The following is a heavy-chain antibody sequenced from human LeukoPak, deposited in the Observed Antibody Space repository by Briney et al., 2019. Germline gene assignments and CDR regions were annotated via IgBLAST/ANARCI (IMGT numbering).Heavy chain of an antibody. CDR1: GFTFSSYE. CDR3: ARDGNTMVRGVTYYSYYMDV. V-gene: IGHV3-21*01. D-gene: IGHD3-10*01. J-gene: IGHJ6*03. CDR2: ISTSSSYI. Sequence: GGSLRLSCAASGFTFSSYEMNWVRQAPGKGLEWVSSISTSSSYIYYADSVKGRFTISRDNAKNSLYLQMNSLRAEDTAIYYCARDGNTMVRGVTYYSYYMDVWGKGTTVTISS.